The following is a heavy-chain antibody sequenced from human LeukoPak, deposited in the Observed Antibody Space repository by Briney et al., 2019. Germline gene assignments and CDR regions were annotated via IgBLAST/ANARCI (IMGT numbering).Heavy chain of an antibody. J-gene: IGHJ3*02. D-gene: IGHD1-26*01. Sequence: SVKVSCKASGYTFTSYGISWVRQAPGQGLEWMGGIIPIFGTANYAQKFQGRVTITTDESTSTAYMELSSLRSEDTAVYYCARDRSGNRPDDAFDIWGQGTMVTVSS. CDR1: GYTFTSYG. CDR2: IIPIFGTA. CDR3: ARDRSGNRPDDAFDI. V-gene: IGHV1-69*05.